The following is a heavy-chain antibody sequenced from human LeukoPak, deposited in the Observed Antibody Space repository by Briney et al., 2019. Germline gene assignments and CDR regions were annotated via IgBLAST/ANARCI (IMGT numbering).Heavy chain of an antibody. CDR2: ISYDGSNK. D-gene: IGHD5-18*01. J-gene: IGHJ4*02. CDR3: AKESNKGGYSYGIHGH. V-gene: IGHV3-30*18. CDR1: GFTFSSYG. Sequence: PGGSLRLSCAASGFTFSSYGMHWVRQAPGKGLEWVAVISYDGSNKYYADSVKGRFTISRDNSKNTLYLQMNSLRAEDTAVYYCAKESNKGGYSYGIHGHWGQGTLVTVSS.